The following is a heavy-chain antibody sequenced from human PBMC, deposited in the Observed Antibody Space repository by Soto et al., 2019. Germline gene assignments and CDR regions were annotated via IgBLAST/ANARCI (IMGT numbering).Heavy chain of an antibody. CDR2: ISYDGRNT. CDR3: ATAGLDYDSSGYPPFDY. D-gene: IGHD3-22*01. CDR1: GFTFNSYG. V-gene: IGHV3-30*03. J-gene: IGHJ4*02. Sequence: GSLRLSCAASGFTFNSYGMHWVLQAPGKGLEWVVVISYDGRNTYYADSVKGRFTISRDNSKNTLYLQMNSLRAEDTAVYYCATAGLDYDSSGYPPFDYWGQGTLVTVSS.